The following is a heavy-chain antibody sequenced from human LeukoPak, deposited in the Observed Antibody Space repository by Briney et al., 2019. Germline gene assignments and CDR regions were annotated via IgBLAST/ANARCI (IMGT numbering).Heavy chain of an antibody. V-gene: IGHV3-30*02. Sequence: PGGSLRLSCAASGITFSSYGMHWVRQAPGKGLEWVAFIRFDGSKKYYADSVKGRFTISRDNSKDTLFLQMNSLRAEDTAVYYCASWMSSGSYYDYWGQGTLVTVSS. CDR3: ASWMSSGSYYDY. D-gene: IGHD1-26*01. CDR1: GITFSSYG. J-gene: IGHJ4*02. CDR2: IRFDGSKK.